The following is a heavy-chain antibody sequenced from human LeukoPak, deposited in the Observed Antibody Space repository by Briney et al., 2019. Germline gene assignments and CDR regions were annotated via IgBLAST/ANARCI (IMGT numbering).Heavy chain of an antibody. CDR2: ISAYNGNT. Sequence: GASVKVSCKASGYTFTSYGISWVRQAPGQGLEWMGWISAYNGNTNYAQKLQGRVTMTTDTSTSTAYMELRSLRSDDTAVYYCAVAAPNSSGWYPPHYYYGMDVWGQGTTVTVSS. CDR1: GYTFTSYG. D-gene: IGHD6-19*01. V-gene: IGHV1-18*01. J-gene: IGHJ6*02. CDR3: AVAAPNSSGWYPPHYYYGMDV.